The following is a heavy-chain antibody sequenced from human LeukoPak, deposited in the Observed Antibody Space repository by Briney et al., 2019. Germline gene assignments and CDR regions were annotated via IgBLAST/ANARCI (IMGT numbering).Heavy chain of an antibody. V-gene: IGHV4-59*01. CDR2: IYYSGST. CDR1: GGSISSYY. D-gene: IGHD6-13*01. CDR3: ARDSYSSSWYYFDY. J-gene: IGHJ4*02. Sequence: SETLSLTCTVSGGSISSYYWSWIRQPPGKGLEWIGYIYYSGSTNCNPSLKSRVTISVDTSKNQFSLKLSSVTAADTAVYYCARDSYSSSWYYFDYWGQGTLVTVSS.